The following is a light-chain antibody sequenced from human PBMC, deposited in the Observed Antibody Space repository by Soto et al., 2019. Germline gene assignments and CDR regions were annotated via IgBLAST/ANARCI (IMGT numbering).Light chain of an antibody. J-gene: IGKJ1*01. CDR2: AAS. V-gene: IGKV1-9*01. CDR3: LQDHDDSWT. Sequence: DIQLTQSPSFLSASVGDRVTITCRASQGISSYLAWYQKKPGKAPKLLMYAASTLQSGVPSRFSGSGSGTEFTLTTTSLQPEDFATYYCLQDHDDSWTFGQGTKVDI. CDR1: QGISSY.